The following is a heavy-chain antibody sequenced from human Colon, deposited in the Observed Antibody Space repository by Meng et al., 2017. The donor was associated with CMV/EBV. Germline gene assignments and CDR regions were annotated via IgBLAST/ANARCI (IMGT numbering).Heavy chain of an antibody. CDR2: IRFDGGET. D-gene: IGHD7-27*01. Sequence: GESLKISCAASGVTLSNYGIFWVRQAPGKGLECVAFIRFDGGETYYADSVKGRFSISRDNSKNTVHLQMSALRVEDTALYYCAKENWASVPGGTSHMYDLDYWGEGTLVTVSS. CDR1: GVTLSNYG. CDR3: AKENWASVPGGTSHMYDLDY. V-gene: IGHV3-30*02. J-gene: IGHJ4*02.